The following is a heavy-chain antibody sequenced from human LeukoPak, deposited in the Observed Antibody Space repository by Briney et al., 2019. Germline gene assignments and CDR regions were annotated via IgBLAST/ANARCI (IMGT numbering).Heavy chain of an antibody. CDR2: ISSSGSTI. Sequence: PGGSLRLSCAASGFTFRSYEMTWVRQAPGKGLEWVSYISSSGSTIYYADSVKGRFTISRDNAKNSLYLQMNSLRAEDTAVYYCASESNYYGSGSYDHWGQGTLVTVSS. V-gene: IGHV3-48*03. CDR1: GFTFRSYE. D-gene: IGHD3-10*01. J-gene: IGHJ4*02. CDR3: ASESNYYGSGSYDH.